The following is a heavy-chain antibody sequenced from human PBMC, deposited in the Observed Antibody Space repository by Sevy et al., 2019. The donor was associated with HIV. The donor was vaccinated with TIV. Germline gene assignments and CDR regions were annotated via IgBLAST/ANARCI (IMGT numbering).Heavy chain of an antibody. CDR1: GFTFSSYG. V-gene: IGHV3-30*18. D-gene: IGHD3-9*01. CDR3: AKEEEYYDILTGYPNHYYYYYGMDV. J-gene: IGHJ6*02. Sequence: GGSLRLSFAASGFTFSSYGMHWVRQAPGKGQEWVAVISYDGSNKYYADSVKGRFTISRDNSKNTPYLQMNSLRAEDTAVYYCAKEEEYYDILTGYPNHYYYYYGMDVWGQGTTVTVSS. CDR2: ISYDGSNK.